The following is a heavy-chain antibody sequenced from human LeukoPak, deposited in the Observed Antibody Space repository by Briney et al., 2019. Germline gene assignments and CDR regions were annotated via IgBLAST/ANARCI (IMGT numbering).Heavy chain of an antibody. V-gene: IGHV3-7*01. Sequence: PGGSLRLSCAASGFTFSSYWMSWVRQAPGKGLEWVANIKQDGSEKYYVDSVKGRFTISRDNAKNSLYLQMNSLRAEDTAVYYCARVSSYYDSSGFLPDYWGQGTLVTVSS. CDR2: IKQDGSEK. J-gene: IGHJ4*02. CDR1: GFTFSSYW. CDR3: ARVSSYYDSSGFLPDY. D-gene: IGHD3-22*01.